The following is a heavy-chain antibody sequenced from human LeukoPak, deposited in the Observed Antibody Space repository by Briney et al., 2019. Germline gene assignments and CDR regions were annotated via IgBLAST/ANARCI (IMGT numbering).Heavy chain of an antibody. D-gene: IGHD1-26*01. J-gene: IGHJ4*02. V-gene: IGHV3-23*01. CDR2: ISGSGGST. CDR1: GFTFSSYG. CDR3: ARAPVGATFFDY. Sequence: GGSLRLSCAASGFTFSSYGMSWVRQAPGKGLEWVSAISGSGGSTYYADSVKGRFTISRDNSKNTLYLQMNSLRAEDTAVYYCARAPVGATFFDYWGQGTLVTVSS.